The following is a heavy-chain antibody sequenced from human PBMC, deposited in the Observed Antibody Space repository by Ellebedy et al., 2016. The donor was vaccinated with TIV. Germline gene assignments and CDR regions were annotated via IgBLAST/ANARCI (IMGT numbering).Heavy chain of an antibody. D-gene: IGHD2-2*02. J-gene: IGHJ5*02. CDR1: GDSIRSHSYY. CDR3: ASHIRGWFDP. Sequence: SETLSLXXAVSGDSIRSHSYYWGWIRQHPGKGLEWIGSIFYSGTTFYNPSLKSRITISVDTAKNQFSLKLSSVTAADTAVYYCASHIRGWFDPWGQGTLVTVSS. CDR2: IFYSGTT. V-gene: IGHV4-39*01.